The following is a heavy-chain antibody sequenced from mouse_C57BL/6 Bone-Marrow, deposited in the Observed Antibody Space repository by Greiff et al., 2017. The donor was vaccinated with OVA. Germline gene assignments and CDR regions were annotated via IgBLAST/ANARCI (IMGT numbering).Heavy chain of an antibody. D-gene: IGHD1-1*01. CDR1: GFTFSDYG. CDR3: ARVLPPYYFDY. CDR2: ISNLAYSI. J-gene: IGHJ2*01. V-gene: IGHV5-15*01. Sequence: EVQLVESGGGLVQPGGSLKLSCAASGFTFSDYGMAWVRQAPRKGPEWVAFISNLAYSIYYAATVTGRFTISRENAKNTLYLEMSSLRSEDTAMYYCARVLPPYYFDYWGQGTTLTVSS.